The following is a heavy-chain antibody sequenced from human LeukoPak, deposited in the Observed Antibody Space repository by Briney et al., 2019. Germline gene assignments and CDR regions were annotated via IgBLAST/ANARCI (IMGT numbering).Heavy chain of an antibody. Sequence: ASVKVSCKASGYTFASYYIHWVRQAPGQGLEWMGIINPSGGSTIYAQKFQGRVTMTSDTSTTTVYMEMNSLRPEDTAVYSCARRYSGYDFGYWGQGTLVTVPS. V-gene: IGHV1-46*01. CDR2: INPSGGST. CDR1: GYTFASYY. J-gene: IGHJ4*02. D-gene: IGHD5-12*01. CDR3: ARRYSGYDFGY.